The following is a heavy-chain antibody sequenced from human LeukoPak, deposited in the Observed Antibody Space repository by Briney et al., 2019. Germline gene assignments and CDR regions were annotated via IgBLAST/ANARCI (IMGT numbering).Heavy chain of an antibody. Sequence: GGSLRLSCAASGFTFSTYSMNWVRQAPGKGLEWVSAISGSGGSTYYADSVKGRFTISRDNSKNTLYLQMNSLRAEDTAVYYCAKDLDYGDYARYFDLWGRGTLVTVSS. D-gene: IGHD4-17*01. CDR2: ISGSGGST. CDR3: AKDLDYGDYARYFDL. J-gene: IGHJ2*01. V-gene: IGHV3-23*01. CDR1: GFTFSTYS.